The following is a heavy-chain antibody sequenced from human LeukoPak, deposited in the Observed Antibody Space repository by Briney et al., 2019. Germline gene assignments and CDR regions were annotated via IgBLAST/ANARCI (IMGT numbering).Heavy chain of an antibody. J-gene: IGHJ6*03. Sequence: NPGRCLSLSRAVSGFTFSSYSMHWVPQAPGKGLEWVSSISSSSSYIYYADSVKGRFTISRDNAKNSLYLQMNSLRAEDTAVYYCARERQVRFLEWLSNYMDVWGKGTTVTVSS. CDR1: GFTFSSYS. CDR3: ARERQVRFLEWLSNYMDV. V-gene: IGHV3-21*01. D-gene: IGHD3-3*01. CDR2: ISSSSSYI.